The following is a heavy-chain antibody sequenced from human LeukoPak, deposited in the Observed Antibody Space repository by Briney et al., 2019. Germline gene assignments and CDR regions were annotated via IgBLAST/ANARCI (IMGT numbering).Heavy chain of an antibody. J-gene: IGHJ4*02. V-gene: IGHV4-34*01. CDR3: ARRGGPIHLRAHSSHRPPRGFDY. CDR1: GGSFSGYY. D-gene: IGHD6-13*01. Sequence: SETLSLTCAVYGGSFSGYYWSWIRQPPGKGLEWIGEINHSGSTNYNPSLKSRVTISVDTSKNQFSLKLSSVTAADTAVYYCARRGGPIHLRAHSSHRPPRGFDYWGQGTLVTVSS. CDR2: INHSGST.